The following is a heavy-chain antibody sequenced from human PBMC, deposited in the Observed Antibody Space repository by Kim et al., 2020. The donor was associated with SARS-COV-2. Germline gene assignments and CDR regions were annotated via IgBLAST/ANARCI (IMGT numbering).Heavy chain of an antibody. Sequence: SVKGRFTISRDNSKTTLYRQMNSLRAEDTAVYYCAKDDYIWGSYSVGFDYWGQGTLVTVSS. CDR3: AKDDYIWGSYSVGFDY. V-gene: IGHV3-23*01. D-gene: IGHD3-16*01. J-gene: IGHJ4*02.